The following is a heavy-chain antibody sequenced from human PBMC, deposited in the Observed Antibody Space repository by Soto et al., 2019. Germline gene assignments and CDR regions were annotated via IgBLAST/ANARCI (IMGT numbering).Heavy chain of an antibody. J-gene: IGHJ6*02. Sequence: QVQLVQSGAEVKKPGASVKVSCKASGYSFTSYAMHWVRQAPGQRLEWMGWINGGNGNTKYSQKLQGRVTITRDTSAITAYMELSSLRSEATAVYYCARNPGGNSYVHYYGMDVWGQGTTVTVSS. CDR3: ARNPGGNSYVHYYGMDV. CDR1: GYSFTSYA. CDR2: INGGNGNT. D-gene: IGHD5-18*01. V-gene: IGHV1-3*01.